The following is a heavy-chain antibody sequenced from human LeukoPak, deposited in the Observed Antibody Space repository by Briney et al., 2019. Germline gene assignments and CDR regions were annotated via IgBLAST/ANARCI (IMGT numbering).Heavy chain of an antibody. Sequence: PGGSLRLSCAASGFTFSNYAMYWVRQAPGKGLEWVAVISYDGSNKYYADSVKGRFTISRDNSKNTLYLQMNSLRAEDTAVYYCARERAYSGSYYGGPDAFDIWGQGTMVTVSS. CDR1: GFTFSNYA. D-gene: IGHD1-26*01. CDR2: ISYDGSNK. V-gene: IGHV3-30-3*01. CDR3: ARERAYSGSYYGGPDAFDI. J-gene: IGHJ3*02.